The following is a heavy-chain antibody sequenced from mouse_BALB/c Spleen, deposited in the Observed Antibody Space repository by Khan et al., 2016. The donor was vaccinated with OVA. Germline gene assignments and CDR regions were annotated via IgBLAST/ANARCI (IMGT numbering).Heavy chain of an antibody. Sequence: EVQLQQSGPELVKPEASMKMSCKASGYSFTGYTMNWVKQSHVKNLEWIGLINPYNGGTAYNQKFRGKATLTVDKSSNTAYMELLSLTSEDSAVYYCVRSASYGDYVEAWFAYWGQGTLVTVSA. V-gene: IGHV1-18*01. CDR2: INPYNGGT. CDR3: VRSASYGDYVEAWFAY. D-gene: IGHD2-13*01. J-gene: IGHJ3*01. CDR1: GYSFTGYT.